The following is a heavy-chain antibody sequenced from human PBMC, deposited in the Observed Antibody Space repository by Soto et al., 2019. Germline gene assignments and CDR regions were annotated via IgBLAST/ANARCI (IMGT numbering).Heavy chain of an antibody. CDR2: IYWDDES. V-gene: IGHV2-5*02. D-gene: IGHD3-10*01. CDR1: GFALTTSGVG. CDR3: TRLYSYGSKHSYNVWIDL. Sequence: QITLKESGPTLVKPTQTLTLTCTFSGFALTTSGVGVGWIRQPPGKALEWLAVIYWDDESRHSPSLKSRITMFKDTSKNQVVFTLANLDPVDTATYYCTRLYSYGSKHSYNVWIDLWGQGTLVTVSS. J-gene: IGHJ5*02.